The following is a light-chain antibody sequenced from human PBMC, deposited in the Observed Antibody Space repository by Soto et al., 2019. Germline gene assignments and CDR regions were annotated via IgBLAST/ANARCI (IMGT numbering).Light chain of an antibody. Sequence: EIVLTQSPGTLSLSPGERATLSCRASQSVSSRYLAGYQQKPGQAPRLLIYGASSRATDIPDRFSGSGSGTDFTLTISRLEPEDFAVYYCQQYGSSPYTFGQGTKLEIK. V-gene: IGKV3-20*01. CDR2: GAS. CDR3: QQYGSSPYT. J-gene: IGKJ2*01. CDR1: QSVSSRY.